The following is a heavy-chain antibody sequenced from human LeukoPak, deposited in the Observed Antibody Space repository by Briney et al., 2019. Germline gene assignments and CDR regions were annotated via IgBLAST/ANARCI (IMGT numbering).Heavy chain of an antibody. D-gene: IGHD6-13*01. J-gene: IGHJ4*02. CDR2: ISHSSGFT. V-gene: IGHV3-11*03. CDR3: AELFKAYSSTWIDY. Sequence: PGGSLRLSCAASGFTFSDYYMSWIRQAPGQGLEWVAYISHSSGFTNYADSVKGRFAISRDNAKNSLYLQMDSLRAEDTAIYYCAELFKAYSSTWIDYWGQGNLVTVSS. CDR1: GFTFSDYY.